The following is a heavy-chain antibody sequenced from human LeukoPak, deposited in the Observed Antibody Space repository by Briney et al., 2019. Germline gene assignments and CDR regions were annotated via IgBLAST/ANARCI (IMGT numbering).Heavy chain of an antibody. J-gene: IGHJ4*02. CDR3: ARDWPFVAGLDY. CDR1: GGSISSGGYY. CDR2: IYYSGST. D-gene: IGHD6-19*01. V-gene: IGHV4-39*07. Sequence: KASETLSLTCTVSGGSISSGGYYWGWIRQPPGKGLEWIGSIYYSGSTYYNPSLKSRVTISVDTSKNQFSLKLSSVTAADTAVYYCARDWPFVAGLDYWGQGTLVTVSS.